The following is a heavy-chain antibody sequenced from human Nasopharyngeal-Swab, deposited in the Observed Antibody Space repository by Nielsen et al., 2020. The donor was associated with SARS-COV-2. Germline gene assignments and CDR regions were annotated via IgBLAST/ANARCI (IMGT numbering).Heavy chain of an antibody. D-gene: IGHD3-10*01. V-gene: IGHV1-46*01. CDR1: GDTFTHNY. CDR3: ARGYYTSGTFYNDAFDI. CDR2: INPRGGRT. J-gene: IGHJ3*02. Sequence: ASGKVSCKASGDTFTHNYIHWARQAPGQGLEWMGFINPRGGRTDYAQKFQGRLTMTRDTSTNKVYMDLSSLRSEDTAIYYCARGYYTSGTFYNDAFDIWGPGTGVTVSS.